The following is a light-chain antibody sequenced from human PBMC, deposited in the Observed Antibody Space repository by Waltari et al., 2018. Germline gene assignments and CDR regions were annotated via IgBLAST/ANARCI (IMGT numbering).Light chain of an antibody. CDR2: DVS. CDR3: SSYISSSTLEL. Sequence: QSALTQPASVSGSPGQSIPISCTGTSSDVDGYHYVSWYQQHPGKAPKLIIYDVSNRPSGVSNRFSGSKSGNTASLTISGLQAEDEADYYCSSYISSSTLELFGGGTSLTVL. V-gene: IGLV2-14*03. CDR1: SSDVDGYHY. J-gene: IGLJ2*01.